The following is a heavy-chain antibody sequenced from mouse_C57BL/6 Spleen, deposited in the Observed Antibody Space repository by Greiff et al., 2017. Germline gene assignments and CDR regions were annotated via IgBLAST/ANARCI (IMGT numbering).Heavy chain of an antibody. D-gene: IGHD1-1*01. J-gene: IGHJ3*01. CDR2: IDPSDSYT. V-gene: IGHV1-69*01. CDR1: GYTFTSYW. Sequence: QVQLQQSGAELVMPGASVKLSCKASGYTFTSYWMHWVKQRPGQGLEWIGEIDPSDSYTNYNQKFKGKSTLTVDKSSSTAYMQLSSLTSEDSAVYYCARSDYGSPLAYWGQGTLVTVSA. CDR3: ARSDYGSPLAY.